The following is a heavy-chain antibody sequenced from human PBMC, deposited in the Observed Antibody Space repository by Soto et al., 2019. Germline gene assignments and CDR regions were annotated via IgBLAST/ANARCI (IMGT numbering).Heavy chain of an antibody. CDR1: GDSVSSNSAA. V-gene: IGHV6-1*01. D-gene: IGHD3-22*01. CDR3: ARGGRYYDSSGYRPENWFDP. J-gene: IGHJ5*02. CDR2: TYYRSKWYN. Sequence: PSQTLSLICAISGDSVSSNSAAWNWIRQSPSRGLEWLGRTYYRSKWYNDYAVSVKSRITINPDTSKNQFSLQLNSVTPEDTAVYYCARGGRYYDSSGYRPENWFDPWGQGTLVTVSS.